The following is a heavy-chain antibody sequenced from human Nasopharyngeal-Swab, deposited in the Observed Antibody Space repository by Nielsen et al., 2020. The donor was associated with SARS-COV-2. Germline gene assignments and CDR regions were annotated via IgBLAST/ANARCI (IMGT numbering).Heavy chain of an antibody. CDR2: ISAYNGNT. J-gene: IGHJ5*02. CDR1: GYTFTSYG. V-gene: IGHV1-18*01. D-gene: IGHD2-2*01. Sequence: ASVKVSCKASGYTFTSYGISWVRQAPGQGLEWMGWISAYNGNTNYAQKLQGRVTMTTDTSTSTAYMKLRSLRSDDTAVYYCAREPPLGYCSSTSCPGWFDPWGQGTLVTVSS. CDR3: AREPPLGYCSSTSCPGWFDP.